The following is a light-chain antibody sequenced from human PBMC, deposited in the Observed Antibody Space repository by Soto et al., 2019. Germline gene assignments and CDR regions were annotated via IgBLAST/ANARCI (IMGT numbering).Light chain of an antibody. CDR3: CSYARSSPWV. CDR2: EVS. CDR1: SSDVGSYNL. Sequence: QSVLTQPASVSGSPGQSITISCTGTSSDVGSYNLVSWYQQHPGEAPKLMIYEVSERPSGVSNRFSGSKSGNTASLTISGLQAEDEADYYCCSYARSSPWVFGGGTQLTVL. V-gene: IGLV2-23*02. J-gene: IGLJ3*02.